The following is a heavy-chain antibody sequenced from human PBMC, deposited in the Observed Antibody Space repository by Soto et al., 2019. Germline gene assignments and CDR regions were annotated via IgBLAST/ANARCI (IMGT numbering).Heavy chain of an antibody. D-gene: IGHD4-17*01. CDR2: INPNTGIT. CDR3: ATFYYGDYVLDY. V-gene: IGHV1-2*02. CDR1: GYRFTGYY. J-gene: IGHJ4*02. Sequence: QVQLVQSGAEVKKPGASVKVSCEASGYRFTGYYLHWVRQAPGQGLQWMGWINPNTGITNYVQKFRGRVTITRDTSINTAYLELSGLTSADTAMYYCATFYYGDYVLDYWGQGTLFTVSS.